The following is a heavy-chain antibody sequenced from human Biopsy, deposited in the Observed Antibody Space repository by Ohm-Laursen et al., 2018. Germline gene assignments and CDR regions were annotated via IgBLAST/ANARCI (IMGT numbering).Heavy chain of an antibody. V-gene: IGHV3-9*01. J-gene: IGHJ4*02. CDR3: AKASGYSSGWPIDY. CDR1: GFTFENYA. D-gene: IGHD6-19*01. Sequence: SLRLSCGASGFTFENYAMNWVRQAPGKGLEWVSGISWNSGSVVYADSVKGRFTISRDNAKNSLYLQMHSLRAEDTAFYYCAKASGYSSGWPIDYWGQGNLVTVSS. CDR2: ISWNSGSV.